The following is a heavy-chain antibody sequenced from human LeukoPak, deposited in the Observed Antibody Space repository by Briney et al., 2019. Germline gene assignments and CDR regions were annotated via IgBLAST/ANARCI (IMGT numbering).Heavy chain of an antibody. Sequence: GGSLRLSCAASGFTFSSYEMNWVRQAPGKGLEWVSYISSSGSTIYYADSVKGRFTISRDNAKNSLYLQMNSLRAEDTAVYYCAKFSPRGAAGNFYWGQGTLVTVSS. V-gene: IGHV3-48*03. CDR1: GFTFSSYE. CDR3: AKFSPRGAAGNFY. D-gene: IGHD6-13*01. J-gene: IGHJ4*02. CDR2: ISSSGSTI.